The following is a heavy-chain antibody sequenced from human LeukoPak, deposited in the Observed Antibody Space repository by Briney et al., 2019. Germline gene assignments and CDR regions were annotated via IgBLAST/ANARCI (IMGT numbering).Heavy chain of an antibody. Sequence: ASVKVSCKASGGTFSSYAISWERQAIGQRLEWMGWINPNSGGTNYAQKFQGRVTMTRDTSISTAYMELSRLRSDDTAVYYCARGERGAIDYWGQGTLVTVSS. CDR3: ARGERGAIDY. V-gene: IGHV1-2*02. CDR1: GGTFSSYA. J-gene: IGHJ4*02. CDR2: INPNSGGT. D-gene: IGHD3-10*01.